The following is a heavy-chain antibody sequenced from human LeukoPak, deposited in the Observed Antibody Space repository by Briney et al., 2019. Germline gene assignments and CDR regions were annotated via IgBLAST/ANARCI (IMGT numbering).Heavy chain of an antibody. J-gene: IGHJ4*02. Sequence: GASVKVSCKASGYSFTSYGLNWVRQAPGQGLEWMGIINPSGGSTNYAQKFQGRVTMTRDMSTSTVYMELSSLRSDDTAVYYCARDSSSGWPRYFDYWGQGTLVTVSS. CDR2: INPSGGST. CDR3: ARDSSSGWPRYFDY. CDR1: GYSFTSYG. D-gene: IGHD6-19*01. V-gene: IGHV1-46*01.